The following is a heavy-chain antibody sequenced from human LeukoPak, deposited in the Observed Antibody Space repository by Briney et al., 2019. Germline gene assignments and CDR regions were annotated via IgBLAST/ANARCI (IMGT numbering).Heavy chain of an antibody. V-gene: IGHV3-43*01. D-gene: IGHD3-22*01. CDR3: ARDRGRYYYDSSGSPKDY. CDR2: ISWDGGST. J-gene: IGHJ4*02. Sequence: GGSLRLSCAASGFTFDDYTMHWVRQAPGKGLEWVSLISWDGGSTYYADSVKGRFTISRDNSKNSLYLQMNSLRTEDTAVYYCARDRGRYYYDSSGSPKDYWGQGTLVTVSS. CDR1: GFTFDDYT.